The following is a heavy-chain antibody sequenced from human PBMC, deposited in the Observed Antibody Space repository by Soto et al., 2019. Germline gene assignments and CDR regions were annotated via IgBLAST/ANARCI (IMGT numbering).Heavy chain of an antibody. J-gene: IGHJ4*02. CDR1: GFTFSSYG. V-gene: IGHV3-33*01. Sequence: QVQLVESGGGVVQPGRSLRLSCAASGFTFSSYGMHWVRQAPGKGLEWVAVIWYDGSEKYYADSVKGRFTISRDNSKNTLYLQMNSLRAEDTAVYYCARQSLVNIRLRGFDYWGQGALVTVSS. CDR3: ARQSLVNIRLRGFDY. D-gene: IGHD1-1*01. CDR2: IWYDGSEK.